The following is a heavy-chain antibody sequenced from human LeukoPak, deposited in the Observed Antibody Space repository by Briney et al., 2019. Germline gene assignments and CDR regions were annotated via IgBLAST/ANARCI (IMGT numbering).Heavy chain of an antibody. CDR2: IYWDDDK. Sequence: SGPTLAKPTQTLTLTCTFSGISPSTSGVRVGWIRQPPGKALEWLALIYWDDDKRYSPSLKSRLNITKDTSKDQVVLTMTNMDPVGTATYCCVRGLTFDYWGEGTLVTVSS. CDR3: VRGLTFDY. V-gene: IGHV2-5*02. J-gene: IGHJ4*02. CDR1: GISPSTSGVR. D-gene: IGHD3-16*01.